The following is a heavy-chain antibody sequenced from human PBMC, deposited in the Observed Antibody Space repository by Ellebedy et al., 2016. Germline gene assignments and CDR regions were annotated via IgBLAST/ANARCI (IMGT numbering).Heavy chain of an antibody. CDR1: GYSFHTHW. Sequence: GGSLRLXCKGFGYSFHTHWIGWVRQMPGKGLEWVGIIYPRDSDTSYSPSFKGQVTISADKSTNTAYLQWSGLRASDTAIYYCARHVVMDVVSGTPRDFYYYALDVWGQGTTVTVSS. V-gene: IGHV5-51*01. D-gene: IGHD1-7*01. CDR3: ARHVVMDVVSGTPRDFYYYALDV. J-gene: IGHJ6*02. CDR2: IYPRDSDT.